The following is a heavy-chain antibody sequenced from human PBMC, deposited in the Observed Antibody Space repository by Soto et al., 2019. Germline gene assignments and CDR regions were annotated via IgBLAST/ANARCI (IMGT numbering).Heavy chain of an antibody. D-gene: IGHD2-2*01. CDR2: IIPIFGTA. Sequence: SVKVSCKASGGTFSSYAISWVRQAPGQGLEWIGGIIPIFGTANYAQKFQGRVTITADESTSTAYMELSSLRSEDTAVYYCARAGRGCSSTSCYPIYYGMDVWGQGTTVTVPS. V-gene: IGHV1-69*13. CDR1: GGTFSSYA. CDR3: ARAGRGCSSTSCYPIYYGMDV. J-gene: IGHJ6*02.